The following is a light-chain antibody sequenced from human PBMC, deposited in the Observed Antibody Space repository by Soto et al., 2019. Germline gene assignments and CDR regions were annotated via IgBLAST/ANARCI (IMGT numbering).Light chain of an antibody. CDR2: EDR. Sequence: SYELTQPPSVSAAPGQTARITCWGDDIGSKSVHWYQQKPGQAPVLVVYEDRARPSGIPERFSGSNSGNTATLTISRVEDGDEADYYCQVWDSSNYHYVFGSGTKVTVL. CDR3: QVWDSSNYHYV. V-gene: IGLV3-21*02. CDR1: DIGSKS. J-gene: IGLJ1*01.